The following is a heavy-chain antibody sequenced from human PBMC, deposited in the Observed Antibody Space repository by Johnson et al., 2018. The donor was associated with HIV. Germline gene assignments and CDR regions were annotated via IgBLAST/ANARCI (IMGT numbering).Heavy chain of an antibody. CDR3: ARDRALEDAFDL. D-gene: IGHD1-26*01. V-gene: IGHV3-74*01. J-gene: IGHJ3*01. CDR2: ISSDGTDT. CDR1: GFTFSRYW. Sequence: VQLVESGGGLVQPGGSLRLSCAASGFTFSRYWMHWVRQAPGKGLVWVSRISSDGTDTYYADSVKGRFTISRDNARNTMFVQMNSLRAEDTAVYYCARDRALEDAFDLWGQGTMVTVSS.